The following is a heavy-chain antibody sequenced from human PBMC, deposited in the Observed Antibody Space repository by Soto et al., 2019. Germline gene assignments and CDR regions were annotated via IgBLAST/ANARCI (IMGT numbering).Heavy chain of an antibody. CDR1: GFTFSSYA. J-gene: IGHJ4*02. CDR2: ISGSGGST. Sequence: EVQLLESGGGLVQPGGSLRLSCAASGFTFSSYAMSWVRQAPGKGLEWVSAISGSGGSTYYADSVKGRFIISRDNSKNTLYLQMNSLRAEDTAVYYCAKKDDGGNYFDYWGQGTLVTVSS. V-gene: IGHV3-23*01. CDR3: AKKDDGGNYFDY. D-gene: IGHD3-16*01.